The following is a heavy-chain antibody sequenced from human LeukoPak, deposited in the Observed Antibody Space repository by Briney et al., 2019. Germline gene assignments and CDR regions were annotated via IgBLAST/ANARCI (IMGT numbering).Heavy chain of an antibody. J-gene: IGHJ4*02. CDR3: ARAPAVAGTSYYFDY. D-gene: IGHD6-19*01. CDR2: IYHSGST. Sequence: PSGTLSLTCAVSGGSISSSNWWSGVRQPPGKGLEWIGEIYHSGSTNYNPSLKSRVTISVDKSKNQFSLKLSSVTAADTAVYYCARAPAVAGTSYYFDYWGQGTLVTVSS. V-gene: IGHV4-4*02. CDR1: GGSISSSNW.